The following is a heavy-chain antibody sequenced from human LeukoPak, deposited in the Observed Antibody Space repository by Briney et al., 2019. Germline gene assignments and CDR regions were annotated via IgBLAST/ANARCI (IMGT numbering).Heavy chain of an antibody. Sequence: ASVKVSCKASGYTFTSYYMHWVRPAPGQGLEWMGIINPSGGSTSYAQKFQGRVTMTRDTSTSTVYMELSSLRSEDTAVYYCARDRGLGYCSSTSCRGNYFDYWGQGTLVTVSS. CDR3: ARDRGLGYCSSTSCRGNYFDY. J-gene: IGHJ4*02. CDR2: INPSGGST. V-gene: IGHV1-46*01. CDR1: GYTFTSYY. D-gene: IGHD2-2*01.